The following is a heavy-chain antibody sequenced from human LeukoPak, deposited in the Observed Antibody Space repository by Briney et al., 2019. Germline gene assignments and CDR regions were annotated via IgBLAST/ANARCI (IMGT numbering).Heavy chain of an antibody. CDR1: GDSISTYY. D-gene: IGHD6-13*01. CDR2: IYTSGST. CDR3: ARAYNNTWVFDY. Sequence: PSGTLSLTCTVSGDSISTYYWNWIRQPAGKGLEWIGRIYTSGSTNQNPSLKSRVTMSVDTSKNQFSLKLSSVTAADTAVYYCARAYNNTWVFDYWGQGTLVTVSS. J-gene: IGHJ4*02. V-gene: IGHV4-4*07.